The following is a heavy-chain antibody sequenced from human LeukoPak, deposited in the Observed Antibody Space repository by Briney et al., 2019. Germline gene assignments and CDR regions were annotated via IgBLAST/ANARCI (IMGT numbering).Heavy chain of an antibody. Sequence: GGSLRLSCAASGFTFSSYSMNWVRQAPGKGLEWVSSISSSSSYIYYADSVKGRFTISRDNSKNTLYLQMNSLRAEDTAVYYCAKVRSGSYKYYFDYWGQGTLVTVSS. CDR1: GFTFSSYS. CDR3: AKVRSGSYKYYFDY. D-gene: IGHD1-26*01. V-gene: IGHV3-21*04. J-gene: IGHJ4*02. CDR2: ISSSSSYI.